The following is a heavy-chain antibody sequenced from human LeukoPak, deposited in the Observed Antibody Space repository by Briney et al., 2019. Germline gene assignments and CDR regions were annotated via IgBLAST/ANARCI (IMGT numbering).Heavy chain of an antibody. J-gene: IGHJ6*03. CDR2: IIPIFGTA. V-gene: IGHV1-69*05. Sequence: SVKVSCKASGGTFSSYAISWVRQAPGQGLEWMGGIIPIFGTANYVQKFQGRVTITTDESTSTAYMELSSLRSEDTAVYYCARSGEGDTVTRSVYYYYYYMDVWGKGTTVTVSS. CDR1: GGTFSSYA. D-gene: IGHD4-11*01. CDR3: ARSGEGDTVTRSVYYYYYYMDV.